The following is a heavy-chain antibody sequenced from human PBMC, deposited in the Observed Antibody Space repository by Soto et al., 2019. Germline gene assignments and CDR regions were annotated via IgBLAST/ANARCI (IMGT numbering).Heavy chain of an antibody. J-gene: IGHJ5*01. CDR3: LRNIFGVVIFDS. V-gene: IGHV3-64D*06. Sequence: GGSLRLSCSGSGFSFKDSSMHWVRQPPGKAIEYVAVINTNGRLTYYADSVKGRFTISRDNSKNTVHLQMSSLRVEATAVYYCLRNIFGVVIFDSWGQGTLVTVSS. CDR1: GFSFKDSS. D-gene: IGHD3-3*01. CDR2: INTNGRLT.